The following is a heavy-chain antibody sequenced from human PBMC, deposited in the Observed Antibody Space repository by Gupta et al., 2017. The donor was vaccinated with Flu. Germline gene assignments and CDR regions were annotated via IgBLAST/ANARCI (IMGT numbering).Heavy chain of an antibody. CDR3: AREKHCSTASCYRWFDP. Sequence: QVQLVQSGAEVKKPGASVKVSCKASGYTFTAYYIHWVRQAPGQGLEWMGRINPHSGSTNYEQKFQGRVTMTMDTSISTAYMDLSRLRSDDTAVYYCAREKHCSTASCYRWFDPWSQGTLVTVSS. V-gene: IGHV1-2*06. J-gene: IGHJ5*02. CDR2: INPHSGST. D-gene: IGHD2-2*02. CDR1: GYTFTAYY.